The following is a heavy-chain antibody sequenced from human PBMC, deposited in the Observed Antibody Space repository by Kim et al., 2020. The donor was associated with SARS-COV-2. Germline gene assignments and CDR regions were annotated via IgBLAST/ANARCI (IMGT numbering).Heavy chain of an antibody. CDR2: ISYDGSNK. V-gene: IGHV3-30-3*01. CDR3: ARDASGKLRYFDWLTGLFDY. D-gene: IGHD3-9*01. Sequence: GGSLRLSCAASGFTFSSYAMHWVRQAPGKGLEWVAVISYDGSNKYYADSVKGRFTISRDNSKNTLYLQMNSLRAEDTAVYYCARDASGKLRYFDWLTGLFDYWGQGTLVTVSS. J-gene: IGHJ4*02. CDR1: GFTFSSYA.